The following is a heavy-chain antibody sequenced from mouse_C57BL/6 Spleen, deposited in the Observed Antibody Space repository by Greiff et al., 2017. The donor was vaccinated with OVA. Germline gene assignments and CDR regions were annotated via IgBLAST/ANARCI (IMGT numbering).Heavy chain of an antibody. V-gene: IGHV1-55*01. CDR2: IYPGSGST. J-gene: IGHJ1*03. CDR3: AKGGDGYYKYIDV. CDR1: GYTFTSYW. D-gene: IGHD2-3*01. Sequence: VQLQQPGAELVKPGASVKMSCKASGYTFTSYWITWVKQRPGQGLEWIGDIYPGSGSTNYNEKFKSKATLTVDTSSSTAYMQLSSLTSEDSAVYYCAKGGDGYYKYIDVWGKGTSGTVSS.